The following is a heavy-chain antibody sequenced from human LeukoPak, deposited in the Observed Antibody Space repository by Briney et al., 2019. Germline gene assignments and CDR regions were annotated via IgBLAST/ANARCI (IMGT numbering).Heavy chain of an antibody. J-gene: IGHJ4*02. CDR3: AKRKSLGSYDYYFDY. CDR1: GFTFTNYA. Sequence: GGSLRLSCAASGFTFTNYAMSWVRQAPGKGLEWVSSITGSGGSTYYADSVKGRFAISRDNSKNTLYLQMNSLGVEDTAVYYCAKRKSLGSYDYYFDYWGQGTLVTVSS. V-gene: IGHV3-23*01. D-gene: IGHD3-10*01. CDR2: ITGSGGST.